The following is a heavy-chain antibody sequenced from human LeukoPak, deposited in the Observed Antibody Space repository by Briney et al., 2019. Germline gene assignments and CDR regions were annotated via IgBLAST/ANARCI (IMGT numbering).Heavy chain of an antibody. CDR3: ARDSPDWSDAFDI. Sequence: GGSLRLSCAASGFTFSSYSMNWVRQAPGKGLEWVSYISSSSSTIYYADSVKGRFTISRDNSKNMLFLQMNSLRADDTAIYFCARDSPDWSDAFDIWGQGTMVTVSS. CDR2: ISSSSSTI. D-gene: IGHD3/OR15-3a*01. V-gene: IGHV3-48*01. CDR1: GFTFSSYS. J-gene: IGHJ3*02.